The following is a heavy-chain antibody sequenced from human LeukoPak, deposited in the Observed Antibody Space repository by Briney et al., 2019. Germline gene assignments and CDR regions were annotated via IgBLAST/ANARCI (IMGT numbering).Heavy chain of an antibody. V-gene: IGHV4-39*07. J-gene: IGHJ5*02. CDR1: GGSISSGDYY. D-gene: IGHD2-15*01. CDR2: INPRGST. CDR3: AREPGYCSGGSCYGGWFDP. Sequence: SETLSLTCTVSGGSISSGDYYWSWIRQPPGKGLEWIGEINPRGSTIYNPSLKSRVTISVDTSKNQFSLNLSSVTAADTAVYYCAREPGYCSGGSCYGGWFDPWGQGTLVTVSS.